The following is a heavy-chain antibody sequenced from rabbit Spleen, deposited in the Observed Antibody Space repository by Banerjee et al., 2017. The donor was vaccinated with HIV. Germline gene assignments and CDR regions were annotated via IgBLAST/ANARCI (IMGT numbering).Heavy chain of an antibody. CDR3: AGDIYSDHSYAVKL. J-gene: IGHJ4*01. CDR1: GFSFSSSYW. V-gene: IGHV1S45*01. Sequence: QEQLEESGGDLVKPEGSLTLTCTASGFSFSSSYWICWVRQAPGKGLEWIACIYAGSSGSTYYASWAKGRFTISKTSSTTVTLQMTSLTAADTAIYFCAGDIYSDHSYAVKLWGPGTLVTVS. CDR2: IYAGSSGST. D-gene: IGHD6-1*01.